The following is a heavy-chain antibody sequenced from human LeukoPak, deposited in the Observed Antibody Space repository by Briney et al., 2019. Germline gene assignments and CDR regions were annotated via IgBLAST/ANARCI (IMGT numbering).Heavy chain of an antibody. J-gene: IGHJ4*02. CDR1: GGSISSSNW. CDR2: IYHSGST. Sequence: SETLFLTCAVSGGSISSSNWWSWVRQPPGKGLEWIGEIYHSGSTNYNPSLKSRVTISVDKSKNQFSLKLSSVTAADTAVYYCAREKSVVRGVIDYWGQGTLVTVSS. V-gene: IGHV4-4*02. CDR3: AREKSVVRGVIDY. D-gene: IGHD3-10*01.